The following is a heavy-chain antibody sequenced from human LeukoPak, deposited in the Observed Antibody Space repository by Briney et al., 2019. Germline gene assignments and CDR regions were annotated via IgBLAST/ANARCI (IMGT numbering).Heavy chain of an antibody. D-gene: IGHD3-22*01. J-gene: IGHJ3*02. CDR2: INPNSGGT. Sequence: GASVKVSCKASGYTFTAYYMHWLRQAPGRGLEWMGWINPNSGGTNYAQKFQGRVTMTRDTSISTAYMELSRLRSDDTAVYYCARDYYDSSGFGAFDIWGQGTMVTVSS. CDR3: ARDYYDSSGFGAFDI. CDR1: GYTFTAYY. V-gene: IGHV1-2*02.